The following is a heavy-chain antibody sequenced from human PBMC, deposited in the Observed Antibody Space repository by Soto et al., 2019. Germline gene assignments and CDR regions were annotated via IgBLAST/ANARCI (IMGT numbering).Heavy chain of an antibody. CDR3: AKPPDYNWNDY. J-gene: IGHJ4*02. CDR2: VSGSGGST. V-gene: IGHV3-23*01. D-gene: IGHD1-20*01. Sequence: GGSLRLSCAASGFTFGIYAMSWVGQAPGKGLEWISAVSGSGGSTYYADSVKGRFTISRDNSKDTLYLQMNNLRAEDTAVYYCAKPPDYNWNDYWGQGTLVTVSS. CDR1: GFTFGIYA.